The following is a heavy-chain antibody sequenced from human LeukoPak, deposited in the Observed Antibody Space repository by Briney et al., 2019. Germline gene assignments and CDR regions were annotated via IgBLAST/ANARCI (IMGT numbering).Heavy chain of an antibody. Sequence: SETLSLTCSVSGGSVSNYYWSWIRQPPGKGLEWIGYVYYTGSTNYNPSLKSRVTMFEDKSKNQFSLRLYSVTVADTAVYYCARHVAYISSSYFGYWGQGSLVTVSS. CDR1: GGSVSNYY. D-gene: IGHD6-6*01. CDR2: VYYTGST. J-gene: IGHJ4*02. CDR3: ARHVAYISSSYFGY. V-gene: IGHV4-59*08.